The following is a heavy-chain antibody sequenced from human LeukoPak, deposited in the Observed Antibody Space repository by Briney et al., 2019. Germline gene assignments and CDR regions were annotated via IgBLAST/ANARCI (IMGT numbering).Heavy chain of an antibody. J-gene: IGHJ5*02. V-gene: IGHV1-8*03. CDR1: GYTFTSYD. Sequence: ASVKVSCKASGYTFTSYDINWVRQATGQGLEWMGWMNPNSGNTGYAQKFQGRVTITRNTSISTAYMELSSLRSEDTAVYYCARVCVDDYCGSRDNWFDPWGQGTLVTVSS. CDR2: MNPNSGNT. CDR3: ARVCVDDYCGSRDNWFDP. D-gene: IGHD5/OR15-5a*01.